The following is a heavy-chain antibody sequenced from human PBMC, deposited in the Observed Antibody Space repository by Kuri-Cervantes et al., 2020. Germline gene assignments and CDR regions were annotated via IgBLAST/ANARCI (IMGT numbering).Heavy chain of an antibody. CDR1: GFTVSSNY. D-gene: IGHD1-26*01. V-gene: IGHV3-64*02. CDR3: ARDGNALDI. J-gene: IGHJ3*02. Sequence: GESLKISCAASGFTVSSNYMSWVRQAPGKGLEYVSAISSNGGNTYSADSVKGRFTISRDNSKNTLYLQMGSLRAEDSAVYYCARDGNALDIWGQGTMVTVSS. CDR2: ISSNGGNT.